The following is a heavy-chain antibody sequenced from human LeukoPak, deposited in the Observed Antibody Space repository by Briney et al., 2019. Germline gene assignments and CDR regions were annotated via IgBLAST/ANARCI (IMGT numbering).Heavy chain of an antibody. CDR3: ARGQRGYTYGCLDY. D-gene: IGHD5-18*01. V-gene: IGHV5-51*01. CDR2: IYLGDSDT. CDR1: GYSFTSYW. Sequence: GESLKISCKGSGYSFTSYWIGWVRQMPGKGLEWMGIIYLGDSDTRYSPSFQGQVTISADKSINTAYLKWSRLKASDTAMYYCARGQRGYTYGCLDYWGQGTLVTVSS. J-gene: IGHJ4*02.